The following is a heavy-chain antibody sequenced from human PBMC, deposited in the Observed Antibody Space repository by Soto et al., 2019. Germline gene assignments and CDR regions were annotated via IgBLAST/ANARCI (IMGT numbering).Heavy chain of an antibody. J-gene: IGHJ6*02. CDR3: ARRIAVLRYFDWLLDTYMDV. CDR2: IYYSGST. D-gene: IGHD3-9*01. CDR1: GGSISSSSYY. Sequence: SETLSLRWSVSGGSISSSSYYGVWVLQPPGKGLEWIGSIYYSGSTYYNPSLKSRVTISVDTSKNQFSLKLSSVTAADTAVYYCARRIAVLRYFDWLLDTYMDVWGQGTTVT. V-gene: IGHV4-39*01.